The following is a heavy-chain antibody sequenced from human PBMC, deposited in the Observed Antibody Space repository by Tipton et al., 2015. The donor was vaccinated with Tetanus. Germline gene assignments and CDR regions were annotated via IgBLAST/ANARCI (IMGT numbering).Heavy chain of an antibody. D-gene: IGHD3-22*01. CDR1: GGSVSSGSYY. CDR2: IYYSGST. V-gene: IGHV4-61*01. CDR3: VSLNYYDSSGYYVSPRFDY. Sequence: TLSLTCTVSGGSVSSGSYYWSWIRQPPGKGLEWIGYIYYSGSTNYNPSLKSRVTISVDTSKNQFSLKLSSVTAADTAVYYCVSLNYYDSSGYYVSPRFDYWGQGTLVTVSS. J-gene: IGHJ4*02.